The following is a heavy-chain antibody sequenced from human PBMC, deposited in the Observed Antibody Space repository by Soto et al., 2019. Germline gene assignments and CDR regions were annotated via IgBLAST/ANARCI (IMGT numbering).Heavy chain of an antibody. CDR2: ISSTTNYI. Sequence: SLRLSCAASGFTFTRYSMNWVRQAPWKGLEWVSSISSTTNYIYYGDSMKGRFTISRDNAKNSLYLEMNSLRAEDTAVYYCARESEDLTSNFDYWGQGTLVTVSS. V-gene: IGHV3-21*06. CDR1: GFTFTRYS. J-gene: IGHJ4*02. CDR3: ARESEDLTSNFDY.